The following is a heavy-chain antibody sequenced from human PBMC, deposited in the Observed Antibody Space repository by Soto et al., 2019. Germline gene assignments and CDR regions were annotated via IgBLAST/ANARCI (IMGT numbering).Heavy chain of an antibody. Sequence: SETLSLTCTVSGGSISSGGYYWSWIRQHPGRGLEWIGYIYYSGSTYYNPSLKSRVTISVDTSKNQFSLKLSSVTAADTAVYYCARDVYYYDSSGYALGWFDPWGQGTLVTVSS. CDR1: GGSISSGGYY. CDR3: ARDVYYYDSSGYALGWFDP. V-gene: IGHV4-31*03. D-gene: IGHD3-22*01. J-gene: IGHJ5*02. CDR2: IYYSGST.